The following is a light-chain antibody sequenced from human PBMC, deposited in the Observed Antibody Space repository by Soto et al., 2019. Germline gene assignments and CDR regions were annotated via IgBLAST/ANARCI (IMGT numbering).Light chain of an antibody. J-gene: IGKJ4*01. CDR2: DAS. CDR3: QQRSSWPLT. CDR1: QSVSSNY. Sequence: EIVLTQSPGTLSLSPGERATLSCRASQSVSSNYLAWYQHKPGQAPRLLIYDASKRATGIPARFSGSGSGTDFTLTISSLEPEDFAVYYCQQRSSWPLTFGGGTKVDIK. V-gene: IGKV3D-20*02.